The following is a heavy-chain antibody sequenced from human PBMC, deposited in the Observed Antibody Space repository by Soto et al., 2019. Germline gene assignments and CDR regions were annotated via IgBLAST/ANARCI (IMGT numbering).Heavy chain of an antibody. D-gene: IGHD3-10*01. CDR2: ISWDGGST. J-gene: IGHJ6*02. CDR3: AKDFRITMVRGADYGMDV. Sequence: GGSLRLSCAASGFTFDDYTMHWVRQAPGKGLEWVSLISWDGGSTYYADTVKGRFTISRDNSKNSLYLQMNSLRTEDAALYYFAKDFRITMVRGADYGMDVWGQGTTVTVSS. V-gene: IGHV3-43*01. CDR1: GFTFDDYT.